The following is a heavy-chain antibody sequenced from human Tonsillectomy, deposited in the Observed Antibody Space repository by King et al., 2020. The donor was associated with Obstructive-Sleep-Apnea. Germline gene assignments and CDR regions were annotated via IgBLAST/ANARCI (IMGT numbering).Heavy chain of an antibody. CDR1: GITFSNYA. J-gene: IGHJ4*02. CDR2: ISYDGSDK. CDR3: AKALGYSGYEGYFDY. Sequence: VQLVESGGGVVQPGRSLRLSCAASGITFSNYAMHWVRRAPGKGLEWVAVISYDGSDKYYADSVKGRFTISRDNSKNTLHLQMNSLRAEDTAVYYCAKALGYSGYEGYFDYWGQGTLVTVSS. V-gene: IGHV3-30*18. D-gene: IGHD5-12*01.